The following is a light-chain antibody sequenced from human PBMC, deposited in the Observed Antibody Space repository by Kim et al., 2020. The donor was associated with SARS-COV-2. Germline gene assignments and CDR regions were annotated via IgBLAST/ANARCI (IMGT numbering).Light chain of an antibody. CDR1: SYNIGAGYD. J-gene: IGLJ1*01. CDR2: GNT. CDR3: QSYDHSLSDV. V-gene: IGLV1-40*01. Sequence: GQRVIISCTGSSYNIGAGYDVHWYQQRPGTAPKLLIYGNTNRPAGVPDRFSGSRSGTSAFLAITGLQAEDEAHYYCQSYDHSLSDVFGTGTKVTVL.